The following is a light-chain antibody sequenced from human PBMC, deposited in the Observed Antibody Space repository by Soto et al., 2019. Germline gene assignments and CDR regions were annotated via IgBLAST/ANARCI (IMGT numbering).Light chain of an antibody. Sequence: DIQMTQSPSSLSASVGDRVTITCRASQGIRDDLAWYQQKPGRAPKRLIYAASTLQSGVPSRFSGSGPGTEFTLTISSLQPDDFATYYCQHYNSYSEEFGQGTKVDIK. CDR1: QGIRDD. CDR2: AAS. V-gene: IGKV1-17*01. J-gene: IGKJ1*01. CDR3: QHYNSYSEE.